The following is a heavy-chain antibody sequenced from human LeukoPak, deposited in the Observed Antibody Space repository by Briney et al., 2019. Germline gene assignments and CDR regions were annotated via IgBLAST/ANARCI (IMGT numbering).Heavy chain of an antibody. CDR3: ARGSSSGYYVHFDY. V-gene: IGHV4-59*01. J-gene: IGHJ4*02. CDR2: FYYSGST. D-gene: IGHD3-22*01. Sequence: PSETLSLTCTVSGGSISSYYWSWIRQPPGKGLEWIGYFYYSGSTYYNPSLKSRVTISVDTSKNHFSLKLSYVTAADTALYYCARGSSSGYYVHFDYWGQGTLVTVSS. CDR1: GGSISSYY.